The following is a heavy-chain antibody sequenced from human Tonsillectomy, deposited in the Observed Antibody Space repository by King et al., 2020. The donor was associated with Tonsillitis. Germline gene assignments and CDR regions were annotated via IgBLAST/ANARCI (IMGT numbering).Heavy chain of an antibody. CDR3: AKDAGSIQLWHFDY. Sequence: VQLVESGGGLVQPGGSLRLSCAASGFTFSSYAMSGVRQAPGKGLEWVSTISGSGGSTFYADSVKGRFTISRDNSKNTLYMQMNSLRAEDTAVYYCAKDAGSIQLWHFDYWGQGTLVTVSS. CDR1: GFTFSSYA. J-gene: IGHJ4*02. D-gene: IGHD5-18*01. V-gene: IGHV3-23*04. CDR2: ISGSGGST.